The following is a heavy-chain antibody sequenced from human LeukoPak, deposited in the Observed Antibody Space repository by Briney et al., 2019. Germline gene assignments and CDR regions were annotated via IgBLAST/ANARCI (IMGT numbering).Heavy chain of an antibody. CDR3: ARGALGAHPVDY. J-gene: IGHJ4*02. V-gene: IGHV4-59*01. CDR2: IYYSGST. Sequence: SETLSLTCTVSGDSISSSFWNWIRQPPGQRLEWIGNIYYSGSTNYNPALESRVTFSVDTTKNQVSLKLSSATAADTAVYYCARGALGAHPVDYWGQGTLVIVSS. CDR1: GDSISSSF. D-gene: IGHD1-26*01.